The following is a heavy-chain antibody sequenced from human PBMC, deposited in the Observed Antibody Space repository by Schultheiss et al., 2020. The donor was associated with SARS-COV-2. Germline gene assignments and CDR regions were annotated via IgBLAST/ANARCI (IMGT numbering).Heavy chain of an antibody. CDR2: MNANNGKT. Sequence: ASVKVSCTASGYTFNNYHLNWVRQAPGQGPEWMGWMNANNGKTGYAQKLQGRITMTRDSSISTAYMELSSLRSQDTAVYYCARVVGGPTFEAFFGMDVWGQGTTVTVSS. CDR3: ARVVGGPTFEAFFGMDV. D-gene: IGHD1-26*01. CDR1: GYTFNNYH. J-gene: IGHJ6*02. V-gene: IGHV1-8*01.